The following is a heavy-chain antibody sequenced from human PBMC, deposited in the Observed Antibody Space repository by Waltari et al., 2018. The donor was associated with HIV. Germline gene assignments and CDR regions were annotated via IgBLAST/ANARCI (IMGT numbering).Heavy chain of an antibody. D-gene: IGHD2-15*01. V-gene: IGHV4-39*01. CDR1: GGSLSSSSYY. CDR2: IYYSGST. Sequence: QLQLQESGPGLVKPSETLSLTCTVSGGSLSSSSYYWGWIRQPPGTGLEWIGSIYYSGSTYYNPSLKSRVTISVDTSKNQFSLKLSSVTAADTAVYYCARQQYCSGGSCPYNWFDPWGQGTLVTVSS. CDR3: ARQQYCSGGSCPYNWFDP. J-gene: IGHJ5*02.